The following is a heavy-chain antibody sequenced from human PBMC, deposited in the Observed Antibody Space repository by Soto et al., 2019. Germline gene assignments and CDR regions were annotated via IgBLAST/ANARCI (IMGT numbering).Heavy chain of an antibody. J-gene: IGHJ6*02. Sequence: SETLSLTCTVSGGSIISYYWSWIRQPAGKGLEWIGRVYTTGSTNYNPSLKSRVTVSIDTSKNQFSLQLLSVTAADTAVYFCARDLGTGGLDVWGQGTTVTVSS. CDR2: VYTTGST. CDR1: GGSIISYY. D-gene: IGHD2-8*02. V-gene: IGHV4-4*07. CDR3: ARDLGTGGLDV.